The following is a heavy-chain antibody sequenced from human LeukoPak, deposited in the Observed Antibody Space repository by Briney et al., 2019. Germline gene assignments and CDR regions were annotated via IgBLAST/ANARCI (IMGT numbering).Heavy chain of an antibody. V-gene: IGHV3-30*18. CDR3: AKLTRLGYYDSSGYYYRMEGVDY. CDR1: GFTFSSYG. Sequence: GGSLRLSCAASGFTFSSYGMHWVRQAPGKGLEWVAVISYDGSNKYYADSVKGRFTISRDNSKNTLYLQMNSLRAEDTAVYYCAKLTRLGYYDSSGYYYRMEGVDYWGQGTLVTVSS. CDR2: ISYDGSNK. J-gene: IGHJ4*02. D-gene: IGHD3-22*01.